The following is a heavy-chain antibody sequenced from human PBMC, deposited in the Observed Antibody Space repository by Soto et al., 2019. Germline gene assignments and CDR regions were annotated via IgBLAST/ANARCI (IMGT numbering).Heavy chain of an antibody. D-gene: IGHD2-2*01. Sequence: GESLKISCKGSGYSFTSYWISWVRQMPGKGLEWMGRIDPSDSYTNYSPSFQGHVTISADKSISTAYLQWSSLKASDTAMYYCARHTYCSSTSCPPYYYYYGMDVWGQGTTVTVSS. CDR1: GYSFTSYW. J-gene: IGHJ6*02. CDR3: ARHTYCSSTSCPPYYYYYGMDV. V-gene: IGHV5-10-1*01. CDR2: IDPSDSYT.